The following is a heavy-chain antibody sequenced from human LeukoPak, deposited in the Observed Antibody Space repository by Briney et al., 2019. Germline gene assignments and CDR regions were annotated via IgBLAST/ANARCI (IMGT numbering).Heavy chain of an antibody. CDR2: ISYDGSNK. CDR1: GFTFSSYA. J-gene: IGHJ4*02. D-gene: IGHD5-18*01. Sequence: GGSLRLSCAASGFTFSSYAMHWVRQAPGKGLEWVAVISYDGSNKYYADSVKGRFTISRDNSKNTLYLQMNSLRAVDTAVYYCGRDGYSYGLSLVLNWGQGTLVTVSS. V-gene: IGHV3-30-3*01. CDR3: GRDGYSYGLSLVLN.